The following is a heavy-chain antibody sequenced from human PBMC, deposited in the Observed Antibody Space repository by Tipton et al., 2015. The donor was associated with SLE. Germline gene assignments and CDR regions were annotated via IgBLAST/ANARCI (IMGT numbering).Heavy chain of an antibody. V-gene: IGHV4-4*07. CDR3: AREDVGIMVEASFDV. CDR1: GGSLNNHF. Sequence: TLSLTCTVSGGSLNNHFCLWIRQYAGKGLEWSGRVSPSGATNYTPSLKHRVTISLDTSKNQFSLRLSSVTTADTAVYFCAREDVGIMVEASFDVWGQGTLITVSS. CDR2: VSPSGAT. D-gene: IGHD2-8*01. J-gene: IGHJ1*01.